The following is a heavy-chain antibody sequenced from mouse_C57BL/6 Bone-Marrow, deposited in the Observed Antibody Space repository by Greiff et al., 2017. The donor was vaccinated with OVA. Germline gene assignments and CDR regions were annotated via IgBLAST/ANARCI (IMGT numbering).Heavy chain of an antibody. CDR3: ARDGSSPFDY. D-gene: IGHD1-1*01. J-gene: IGHJ2*01. V-gene: IGHV5-17*01. CDR1: GFTFSDYG. Sequence: EVKLVESGGGLVKPGGSLKLSCAASGFTFSDYGMHWVRQAPEKGLEWVAYISSGSSTIYYAYTVKGRFTISRDNAKNTLFLQMTSLRSEDTAMYYCARDGSSPFDYWGQGTTLTVSS. CDR2: ISSGSSTI.